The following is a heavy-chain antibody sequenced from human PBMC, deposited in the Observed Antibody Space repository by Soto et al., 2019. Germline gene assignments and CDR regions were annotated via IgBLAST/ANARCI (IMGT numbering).Heavy chain of an antibody. V-gene: IGHV4-34*01. J-gene: IGHJ6*02. CDR3: ATRDSYYGMDF. CDR2: INQSGST. CDR1: GGAFSGYH. Sequence: QVQLQQWGAGLLKPSETLSLTCGVYGGAFSGYHWSWIRQAPGKGLEWIGEINQSGSTNYSPSLKSRVNMSVDTSKKQFSLTLNSVTAADTALYYCATRDSYYGMDFCGQGTTVTVSS.